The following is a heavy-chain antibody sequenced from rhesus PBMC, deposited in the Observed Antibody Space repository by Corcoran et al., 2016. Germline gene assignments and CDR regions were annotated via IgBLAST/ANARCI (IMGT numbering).Heavy chain of an antibody. D-gene: IGHD3-28*01. V-gene: IGHV4-80*01. CDR1: GGSFSSYW. Sequence: QVQLQESGPGLVKPSVTLSLTCAVSGGSFSSYWWSWIRQTLGKGLEWIGEINGNSGITHYNPPLKGRVTISTDASKIQFSLKLSSVTAAYTAVYYCARFKEVITNSNDYWGQGVLVTVSS. J-gene: IGHJ4*01. CDR2: INGNSGIT. CDR3: ARFKEVITNSNDY.